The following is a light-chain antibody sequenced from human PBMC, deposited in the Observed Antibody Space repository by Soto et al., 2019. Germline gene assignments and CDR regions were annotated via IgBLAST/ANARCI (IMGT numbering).Light chain of an antibody. CDR3: GTWDSSLSAV. CDR1: SSNIGNNY. CDR2: KNN. Sequence: QSVLTQPPSVSAAPGQKVTISCSGSSSNIGNNYVSWYQQLPGTAPKLLIYKNNKRPSGIPDRFSGSKSGTSATLGITGLQTGDEADYYCGTWDSSLSAVFGGGTKLTVL. J-gene: IGLJ2*01. V-gene: IGLV1-51*02.